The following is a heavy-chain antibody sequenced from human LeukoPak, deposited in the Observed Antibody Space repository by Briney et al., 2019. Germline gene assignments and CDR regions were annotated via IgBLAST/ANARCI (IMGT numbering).Heavy chain of an antibody. D-gene: IGHD1-14*01. CDR1: GFTFSSYA. CDR3: AKRGITGTTRYFDY. J-gene: IGHJ4*02. CDR2: ISGSGGST. Sequence: GGSLRLSCAASGFTFSSYAMSWVRQAPGKGLEWVSAISGSGGSTYYADSVKGGFIISTDNSKNTLYLQMNSLRAEDTAVYYCAKRGITGTTRYFDYWGQGTLVTVSS. V-gene: IGHV3-23*01.